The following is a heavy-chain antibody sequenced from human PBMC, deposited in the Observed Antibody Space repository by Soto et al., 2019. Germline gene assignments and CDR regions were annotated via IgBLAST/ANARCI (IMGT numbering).Heavy chain of an antibody. CDR2: IRSKAYGGTT. Sequence: GGSLRLSCTASGFTFGDYAMSWFRQAPGKGLEWVGFIRSKAYGGTTEYAASVKGRFTISRDDSKSIAYLQMNSLKTEDTAVYYCTRDIVVVPPGGVDYYYMDVWGKGTTVTSP. V-gene: IGHV3-49*03. CDR3: TRDIVVVPPGGVDYYYMDV. D-gene: IGHD3-22*01. J-gene: IGHJ6*03. CDR1: GFTFGDYA.